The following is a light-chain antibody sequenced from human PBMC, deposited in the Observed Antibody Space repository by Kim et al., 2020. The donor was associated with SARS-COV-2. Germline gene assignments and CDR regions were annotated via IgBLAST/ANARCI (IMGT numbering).Light chain of an antibody. CDR2: DFS. CDR3: SSYTISSTLV. J-gene: IGLJ2*01. Sequence: GQSIAVSCAGTHDDFGSYDYVYWYERHPGKARHLIIYDFSNRPSGFSTRFSGSESGYTASQTISGLQAEDEANYYCSSYTISSTLVFGGGAKATVL. V-gene: IGLV2-14*03. CDR1: HDDFGSYDY.